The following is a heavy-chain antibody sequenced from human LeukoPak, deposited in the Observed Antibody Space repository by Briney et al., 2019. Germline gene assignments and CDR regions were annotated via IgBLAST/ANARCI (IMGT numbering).Heavy chain of an antibody. Sequence: GSLRLSCAASGFTVSSNYMSWVRQAPGKGLEWVSVIYSGGSTYYVDSVKGRFTISRDNSKNTLYLQMNSLRAEDTAVYYCARDSGKWELLRGGAFDIWGQGTMVTVSS. CDR3: ARDSGKWELLRGGAFDI. V-gene: IGHV3-66*01. D-gene: IGHD1-26*01. CDR2: IYSGGST. J-gene: IGHJ3*02. CDR1: GFTVSSNY.